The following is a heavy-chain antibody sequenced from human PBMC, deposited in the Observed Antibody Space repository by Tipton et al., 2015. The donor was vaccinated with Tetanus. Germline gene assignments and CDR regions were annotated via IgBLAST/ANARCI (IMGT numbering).Heavy chain of an antibody. CDR3: AKEVDVSSGWRNFDY. J-gene: IGHJ4*02. CDR2: ISDSGGTT. Sequence: SLRLSCAASGFTFSSFAMSWVRQAPGKGLEWVSSISDSGGTTYYAGSVKGRFTLSRDNSKYTLFLHMDPLRAEDMAVYYCAKEVDVSSGWRNFDYWGQGTLVTVSS. D-gene: IGHD6-19*01. CDR1: GFTFSSFA. V-gene: IGHV3-23*01.